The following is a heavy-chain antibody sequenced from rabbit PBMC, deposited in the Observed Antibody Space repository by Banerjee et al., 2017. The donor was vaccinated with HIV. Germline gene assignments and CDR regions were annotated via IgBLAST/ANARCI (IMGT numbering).Heavy chain of an antibody. CDR2: IYTGDGST. Sequence: QSLEESGGDLVQPGASLTLTCTASGFSFSYNYYMCWVRQAPGKGLEWIGCIYTGDGSTYYASWVNGRFTISKTSSTTVTLQMTSLTVADTATYFCARDSGAGYGCYFALWGKGTLVTVS. CDR1: GFSFSYNYY. CDR3: ARDSGAGYGCYFAL. J-gene: IGHJ4*01. D-gene: IGHD6-1*01. V-gene: IGHV1S40*01.